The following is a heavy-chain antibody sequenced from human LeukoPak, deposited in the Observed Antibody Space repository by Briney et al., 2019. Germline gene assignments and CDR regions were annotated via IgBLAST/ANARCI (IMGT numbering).Heavy chain of an antibody. D-gene: IGHD3-3*01. CDR2: IHSSSYI. V-gene: IGHV3-21*01. CDR3: ARDTPNYDFWSGYYYYYYGMDV. Sequence: GGSLRLSCAASGFIFSNYNMNWVRQAPGKGLEWVSSIHSSSYIYYADSVKGRFTISRDNAKNSLYLQMNSLRAEDTAVYYCARDTPNYDFWSGYYYYYYGMDVWGQGTTVTVSS. CDR1: GFIFSNYN. J-gene: IGHJ6*02.